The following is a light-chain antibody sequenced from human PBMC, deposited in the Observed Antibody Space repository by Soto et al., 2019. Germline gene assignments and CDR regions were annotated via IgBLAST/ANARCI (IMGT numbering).Light chain of an antibody. V-gene: IGKV3-15*01. CDR1: QSVSST. J-gene: IGKJ4*01. Sequence: EVVMPQSPATLSVSPGERATLSCRASQSVSSTLAWYQQKPGQAPRLLIYGASTRATGIPARFSGSGSGTEFTLTISSLQSEDFAVYYCQQYSTWPLTFGGGTKVEIK. CDR2: GAS. CDR3: QQYSTWPLT.